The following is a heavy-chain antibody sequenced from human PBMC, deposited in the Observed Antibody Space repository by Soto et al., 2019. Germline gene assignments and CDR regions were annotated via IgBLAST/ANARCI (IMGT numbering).Heavy chain of an antibody. CDR3: ARARYCASPSCYKHYYYGMDT. V-gene: IGHV1-18*04. D-gene: IGHD2-2*02. CDR2: ISTYNRRT. J-gene: IGHJ6*02. CDR1: GYTFTSHG. Sequence: QDQLVQSGAEVKKPGASVKISCEASGYTFTSHGISWVRQAPGQGLEWLGWISTYNRRTHDAQKVQGRVTMTTDTSTSTAYLDLRSLTFDDTAVYYCARARYCASPSCYKHYYYGMDTWGQGTTVTVSS.